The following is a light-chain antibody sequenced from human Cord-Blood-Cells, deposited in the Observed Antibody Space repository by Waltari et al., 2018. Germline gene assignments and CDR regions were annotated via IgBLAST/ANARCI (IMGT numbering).Light chain of an antibody. Sequence: QSVLTQPPSVSAAPGQTVTISCSGSRSTIGNNYVSWYQQLPGTAPKLLIYDNNKRPSGIPDRFSGSKSGTSATLGITGLQTGDEADYYCGTWDSSLSAGVFGGGTKLTVL. V-gene: IGLV1-51*01. J-gene: IGLJ3*02. CDR2: DNN. CDR3: GTWDSSLSAGV. CDR1: RSTIGNNY.